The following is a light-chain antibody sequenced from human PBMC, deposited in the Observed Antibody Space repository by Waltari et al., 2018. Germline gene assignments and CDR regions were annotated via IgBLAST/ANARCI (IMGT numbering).Light chain of an antibody. J-gene: IGLJ3*02. CDR2: RNS. Sequence: QSVLTQPPSASGTPGQRVTISRYGRSPNLGSNPVYWYQHLPGTAPKVLIYRNSQRPSGVPDRFSGSKSGTSASLAMSGLRSEDEADYYCAAWDSSLSAWVFGGGTKLTVL. CDR3: AAWDSSLSAWV. CDR1: SPNLGSNP. V-gene: IGLV1-47*01.